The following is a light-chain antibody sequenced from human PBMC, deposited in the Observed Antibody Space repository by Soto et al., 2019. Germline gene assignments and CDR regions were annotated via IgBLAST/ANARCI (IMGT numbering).Light chain of an antibody. J-gene: IGKJ3*01. Sequence: DIQMTQSPSSLSASVGDRVTITCRASQGISNYLAWYQQKPGKVPKLLIYAASTMHSGVPSRFSGSGSGTDFTLTISSLQPEDVATYYCQQYNSAPRWTFGPGTQVEIK. CDR2: AAS. CDR1: QGISNY. V-gene: IGKV1-27*01. CDR3: QQYNSAPRWT.